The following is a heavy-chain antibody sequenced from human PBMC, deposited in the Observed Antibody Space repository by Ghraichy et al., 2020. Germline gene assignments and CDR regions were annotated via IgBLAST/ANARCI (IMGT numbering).Heavy chain of an antibody. D-gene: IGHD2-2*01. CDR1: GFTFSAYS. V-gene: IGHV3-21*01. CDR2: ISSSSSYI. J-gene: IGHJ6*02. CDR3: ARDKAGDQYGMDV. Sequence: LSLTCAVSGFTFSAYSMNWVRQAPGKGLEWVSSISSSSSYIYYADSVKGRFTISRDNAKNSLYLQMNSLRAEDTAFYYCARDKAGDQYGMDVWGQGTTVTVSS.